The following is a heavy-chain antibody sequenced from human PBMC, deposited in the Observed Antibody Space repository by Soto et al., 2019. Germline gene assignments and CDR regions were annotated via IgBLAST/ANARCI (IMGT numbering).Heavy chain of an antibody. Sequence: CRTSGYKFTSSWIAWVRQVPGKGLEWMGIIFPSDSDTRYSPSFQGQVTISADRSTSTVFLQWASLKASDTAVYFCARKDKSGYFNWFDPWGQGTLVTVSS. CDR1: GYKFTSSW. J-gene: IGHJ5*02. CDR3: ARKDKSGYFNWFDP. D-gene: IGHD3-22*01. CDR2: IFPSDSDT. V-gene: IGHV5-51*01.